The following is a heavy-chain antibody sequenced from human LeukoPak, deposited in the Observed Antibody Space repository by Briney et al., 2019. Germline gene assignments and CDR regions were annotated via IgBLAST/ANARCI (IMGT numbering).Heavy chain of an antibody. CDR2: ISSSGSSI. Sequence: GGSLRLSCAASGFTFSSYEMNWVRQAPGKGLEWISYISSSGSSISYADSVKGRFTISRDNSKNSLYLQMDSLRAEDSAIYYCAREGWDLNALDIWGQGTMVTVSP. CDR1: GFTFSSYE. J-gene: IGHJ3*02. CDR3: AREGWDLNALDI. D-gene: IGHD1-26*01. V-gene: IGHV3-48*03.